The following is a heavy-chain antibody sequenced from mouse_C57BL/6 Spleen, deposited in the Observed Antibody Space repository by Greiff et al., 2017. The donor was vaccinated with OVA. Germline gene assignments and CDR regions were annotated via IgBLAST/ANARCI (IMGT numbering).Heavy chain of an antibody. J-gene: IGHJ1*03. CDR1: GYSITSGYY. Sequence: EVKLVESGPGLVKPSQSLSLTCSVTGYSITSGYYWNWIRQFPGNKLEWMGYISYDGSNNYNPSLKNRISITRDTSKNQFFLKLNSVTTEDTATYYCARWDGYYVFWYFDVWGTGTTVTVSS. CDR3: ARWDGYYVFWYFDV. V-gene: IGHV3-6*01. D-gene: IGHD2-3*01. CDR2: ISYDGSN.